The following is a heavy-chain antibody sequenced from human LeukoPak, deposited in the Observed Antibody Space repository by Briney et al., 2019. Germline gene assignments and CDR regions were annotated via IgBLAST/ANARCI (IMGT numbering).Heavy chain of an antibody. D-gene: IGHD3-22*01. CDR1: GFTVSSNY. Sequence: PGGSLRLSCAASGFTVSSNYMSWVRQAPGKGLEWVPVIYSGGSTYYADSVKGRFTISRDNSKNTLYLQMNSLRAEDTAVYYCAREPYYYDSSGYSHPSYYFDYWGQGTLVTVSS. J-gene: IGHJ4*02. V-gene: IGHV3-53*01. CDR2: IYSGGST. CDR3: AREPYYYDSSGYSHPSYYFDY.